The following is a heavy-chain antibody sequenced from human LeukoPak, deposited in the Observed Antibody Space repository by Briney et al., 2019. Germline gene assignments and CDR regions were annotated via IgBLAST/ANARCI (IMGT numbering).Heavy chain of an antibody. CDR3: AKDSSSGYDLTWNWFDP. D-gene: IGHD5-12*01. CDR2: ISWNSDSI. CDR1: GFTFDDYA. J-gene: IGHJ5*02. V-gene: IGHV3-9*01. Sequence: PGGSLRLSCAASGFTFDDYAMHWVRQAPGKGLEWVSGISWNSDSIVYADSVKGRFTISRDNAKNSLYLQMNSLRAEDTALYYCAKDSSSGYDLTWNWFDPWGQGTLVTVSS.